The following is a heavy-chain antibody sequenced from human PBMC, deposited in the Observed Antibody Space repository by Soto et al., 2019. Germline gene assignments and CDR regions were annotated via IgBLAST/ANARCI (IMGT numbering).Heavy chain of an antibody. J-gene: IGHJ4*02. CDR1: GGTFSSYA. Sequence: QVQLVQSGAAVKKPGSSVKVSCKASGGTFSSYAISWVRQAPGQGLEWMGGIIPIFGTANYAQKFQGRVTITADESTSTDYMELSSLRSEDTAVYYCARCSTHDYGDYSWDYWGQGTLVTVSS. CDR2: IIPIFGTA. V-gene: IGHV1-69*12. CDR3: ARCSTHDYGDYSWDY. D-gene: IGHD4-17*01.